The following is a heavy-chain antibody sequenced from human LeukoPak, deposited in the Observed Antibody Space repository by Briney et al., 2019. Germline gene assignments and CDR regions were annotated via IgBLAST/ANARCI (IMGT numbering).Heavy chain of an antibody. Sequence: SVKVSCKASGGTFSSYAISWVRQAPGQGLEWMGGIIPIFGTANYAQKFQGRVTITADESTSTAYMELSSLRSEDTAVYYCARVNYYGSGSYFNYGMDVWGQGTTVTVSS. D-gene: IGHD3-10*01. V-gene: IGHV1-69*13. J-gene: IGHJ6*02. CDR2: IIPIFGTA. CDR1: GGTFSSYA. CDR3: ARVNYYGSGSYFNYGMDV.